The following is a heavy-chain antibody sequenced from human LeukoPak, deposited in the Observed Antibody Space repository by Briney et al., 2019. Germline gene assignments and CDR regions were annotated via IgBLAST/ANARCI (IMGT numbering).Heavy chain of an antibody. D-gene: IGHD3-22*01. CDR1: GGSMTAYY. CDR2: ISYTGNT. V-gene: IGHV4-59*01. Sequence: NPSETLSLTCIVSGGSMTAYYWSWIRQSPGMGLEWIGYISYTGNTNYNPSLKSRVTISLDTSKNQFSLKVNSVTAADTAVYYCARTLSSGYPDYFYYMDVWGKGTAVTISS. J-gene: IGHJ6*03. CDR3: ARTLSSGYPDYFYYMDV.